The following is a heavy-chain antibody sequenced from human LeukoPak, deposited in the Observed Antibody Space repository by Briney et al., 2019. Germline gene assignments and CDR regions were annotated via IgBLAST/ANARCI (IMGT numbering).Heavy chain of an antibody. CDR3: ARDLGSVTIFY. CDR2: INTNTGNP. Sequence: GASVKVSCKASGYTFSHYAMNWVRQAPGQGLEWMGWINTNTGNPTYAQGFTGRFVFSLDTSVSTAYLQISSLKAEDTAVYFCARDLGSVTIFYWGQGTLVTVSS. J-gene: IGHJ4*02. V-gene: IGHV7-4-1*02. D-gene: IGHD3-3*01. CDR1: GYTFSHYA.